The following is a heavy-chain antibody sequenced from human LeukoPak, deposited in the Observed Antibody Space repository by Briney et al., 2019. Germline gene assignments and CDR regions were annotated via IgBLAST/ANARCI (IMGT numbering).Heavy chain of an antibody. CDR3: ARHRAYSSGLEWDDP. V-gene: IGHV5-51*01. CDR2: NYPGDSDT. J-gene: IGHJ5*02. CDR1: GYTFTRYW. Sequence: GESLKISCKGSGYTFTRYWIGWVRQMPGKGLEWMGINYPGDSDTRYSPSFQGQVTISADKSISTAYLQWNSLKASDTAMYYCARHRAYSSGLEWDDPWGQGTLVTVSS. D-gene: IGHD6-19*01.